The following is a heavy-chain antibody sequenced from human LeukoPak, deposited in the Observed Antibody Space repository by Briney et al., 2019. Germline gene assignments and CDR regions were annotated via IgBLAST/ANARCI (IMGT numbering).Heavy chain of an antibody. D-gene: IGHD2-2*01. CDR3: ARGGFPSAS. CDR2: MNPNTGNT. V-gene: IGHV1-8*01. J-gene: IGHJ4*02. Sequence: ASVKVSCKASGYTFTSYEINWVRQATGQGLEWMGWMNPNTGNTGYAQNVQGRVTMTSDTSITTAYMELNSLTSEDTAVYYCARGGFPSASWGQGTLVTVSS. CDR1: GYTFTSYE.